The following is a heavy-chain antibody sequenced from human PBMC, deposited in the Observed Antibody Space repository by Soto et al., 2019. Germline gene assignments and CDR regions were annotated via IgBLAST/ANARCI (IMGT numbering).Heavy chain of an antibody. CDR1: GYTFNTFG. CDR3: ARSPGYSYGDY. D-gene: IGHD5-18*01. Sequence: ASVKVSCKASGYTFNTFGITWVRQAPGQRLERMGWINAGNGNTKYSQKFQGRVTITRDTSASTAYMELSSLRSEDTAVYYCARSPGYSYGDYWGQGTLVTVSS. V-gene: IGHV1-3*01. CDR2: INAGNGNT. J-gene: IGHJ4*02.